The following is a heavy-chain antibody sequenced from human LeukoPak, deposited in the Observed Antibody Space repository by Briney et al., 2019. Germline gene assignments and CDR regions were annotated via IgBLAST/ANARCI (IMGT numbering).Heavy chain of an antibody. CDR3: ARIYYYYMDV. CDR2: IYTSGST. V-gene: IGHV4-61*02. J-gene: IGHJ6*03. CDR1: GGSISSGSFY. Sequence: PSQTLSLTCTVSGGSISSGSFYWSWIRQPAGKGLEWIGRIYTSGSTNYNPSLKRRVTISVDTSKNQFSLKLSSVTAADTAVYYCARIYYYYMDVWGKGTTVTVSS.